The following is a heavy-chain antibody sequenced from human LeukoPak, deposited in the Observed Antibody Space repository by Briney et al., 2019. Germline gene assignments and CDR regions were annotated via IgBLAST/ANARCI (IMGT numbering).Heavy chain of an antibody. CDR2: INPTSGST. V-gene: IGHV1-2*02. CDR1: GYSFTGYH. Sequence: ASVKVSCKASGYSFTGYHMHWVRQAPGQGLEWMGWINPTSGSTNYAQKFQGRVTMTRDTSISTVYMELSRLRSDDTAVYYCASASIAAAGTSGLLDVWGQGTTVTVSS. CDR3: ASASIAAAGTSGLLDV. J-gene: IGHJ6*02. D-gene: IGHD6-13*01.